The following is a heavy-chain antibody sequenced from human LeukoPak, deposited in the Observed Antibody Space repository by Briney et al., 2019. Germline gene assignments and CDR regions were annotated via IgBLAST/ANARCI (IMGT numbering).Heavy chain of an antibody. Sequence: GGSLRLSCAASGFTFSSYGMHWVRQAPGKGLEWVAIISYDGPNKYYADSVKGRFTISRDNSKNTFYLQMNSLRAEDTAVYYCAKGLANYGSGSLADYWGQGTLVTVSS. CDR2: ISYDGPNK. V-gene: IGHV3-30*18. J-gene: IGHJ4*02. D-gene: IGHD3-10*01. CDR1: GFTFSSYG. CDR3: AKGLANYGSGSLADY.